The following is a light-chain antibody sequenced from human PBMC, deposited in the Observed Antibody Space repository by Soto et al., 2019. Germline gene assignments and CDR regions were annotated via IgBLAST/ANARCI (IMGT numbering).Light chain of an antibody. V-gene: IGKV3-15*01. CDR2: GAS. J-gene: IGKJ4*01. Sequence: EIVMTQSPATLSVSPGEGATLSCRASQSVSGNLAWNQQKLGQAPRLLICGASTRVTGIPARFTGCGSGTEFTLTISSLHSEDFAVYYCQQYNNWLTFGGGTKVEFK. CDR3: QQYNNWLT. CDR1: QSVSGN.